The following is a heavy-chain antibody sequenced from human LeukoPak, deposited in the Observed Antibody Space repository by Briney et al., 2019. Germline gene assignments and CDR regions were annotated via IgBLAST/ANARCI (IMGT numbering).Heavy chain of an antibody. J-gene: IGHJ4*02. V-gene: IGHV3-21*01. CDR3: ARGAAAGLNFDY. Sequence: PGGSLRLSCAASGFTFSSYSMNWVRQAPGKGLEWVSSISGSSSYIYYADSVKGRFTISRDNAKNSLYLQMNSLRAEDTAVYYCARGAAAGLNFDYWGPGTLVTVSS. CDR2: ISGSSSYI. CDR1: GFTFSSYS. D-gene: IGHD6-13*01.